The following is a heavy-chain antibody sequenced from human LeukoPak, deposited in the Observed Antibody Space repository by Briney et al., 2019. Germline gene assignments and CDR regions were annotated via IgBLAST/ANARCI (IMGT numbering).Heavy chain of an antibody. CDR1: GYTFTSYA. D-gene: IGHD3-10*01. V-gene: IGHV1-3*01. CDR3: ARLEFGSGPFYDMDV. J-gene: IGHJ6*04. Sequence: ASVKVSCKASGYTFTSYAMHWVRQAPGQRLEWMGWINAGNGNTKYSQKFQGRVTITRDTSASTAYMELSSLRSEDTAVYYCARLEFGSGPFYDMDVWGKGTTVTVSS. CDR2: INAGNGNT.